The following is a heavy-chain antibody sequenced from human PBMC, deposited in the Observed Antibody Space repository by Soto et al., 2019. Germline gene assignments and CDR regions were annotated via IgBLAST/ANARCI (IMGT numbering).Heavy chain of an antibody. D-gene: IGHD4-17*01. V-gene: IGHV4-34*01. Sequence: SETLSLTCAVYGGSFSGYYWSWIRQPPGKGLEWIGEINHSGSTNYNPSLKSRVTISVDTSKNQFSLKLSSVTAADTAVYYCARRQVDNGDYFPSFWYFDYWGQGTLVTVSS. CDR1: GGSFSGYY. J-gene: IGHJ4*02. CDR3: ARRQVDNGDYFPSFWYFDY. CDR2: INHSGST.